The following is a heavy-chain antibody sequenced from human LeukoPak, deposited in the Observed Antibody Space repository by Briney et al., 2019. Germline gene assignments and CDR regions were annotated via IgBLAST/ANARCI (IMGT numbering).Heavy chain of an antibody. V-gene: IGHV4-39*07. CDR3: ARNGGSYFSYYYYYMDV. D-gene: IGHD1-26*01. Sequence: SETLSLTCTVSGGSISSSSYYWGWIRQPPGTGLEWIGSIYYSGSTYYNPSLKSRVTISVDTSKNQFSLKLSSVTAADTAVYYCARNGGSYFSYYYYYMDVWGKGTTVTVSS. CDR2: IYYSGST. J-gene: IGHJ6*03. CDR1: GGSISSSSYY.